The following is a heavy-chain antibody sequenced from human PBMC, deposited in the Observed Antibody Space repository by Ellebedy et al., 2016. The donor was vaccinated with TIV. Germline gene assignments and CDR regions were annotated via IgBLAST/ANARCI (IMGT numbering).Heavy chain of an antibody. V-gene: IGHV3-7*04. CDR1: GYTFSRYW. Sequence: GESLKISCAASGYTFSRYWMSWVRQAPGKGLEWVANIKEDGSERYYVASVKGRFTISRDNAKNSLYLQINSLRDEDTAVYYCARDRLTSGHWGQGTLVTVSS. D-gene: IGHD3-3*01. CDR2: IKEDGSER. J-gene: IGHJ4*02. CDR3: ARDRLTSGH.